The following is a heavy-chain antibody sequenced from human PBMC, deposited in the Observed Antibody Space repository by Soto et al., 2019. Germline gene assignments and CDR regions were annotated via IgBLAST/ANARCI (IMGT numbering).Heavy chain of an antibody. CDR1: GFTFSDYY. CDR2: ISSSSSYT. V-gene: IGHV3-11*05. CDR3: AREGYSSGWSPNYD. J-gene: IGHJ4*02. Sequence: QVQLVESGGGLVKPGGSLRLSCAASGFTFSDYYMSWIRQAPGKGLEWVSYISSSSSYTNYADSVKGRFTISRDNAKNSLYLQMNSLRAEDTAVYYCAREGYSSGWSPNYDWGQGTLVTVSS. D-gene: IGHD6-19*01.